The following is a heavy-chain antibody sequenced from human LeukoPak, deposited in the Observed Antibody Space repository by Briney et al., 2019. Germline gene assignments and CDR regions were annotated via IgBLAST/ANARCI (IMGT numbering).Heavy chain of an antibody. CDR1: GDSISNFY. CDR3: ARAGFGSGWHYFDY. CDR2: VYSSGST. D-gene: IGHD6-19*01. Sequence: PSETLSLTCTVSGDSISNFYWSWIRQPAEKGLEWIGRVYSSGSTNYNPSLKSRASMSVDTSKNHYSLRLISVTAADTAIYYCARAGFGSGWHYFDYWGRGILVSVSS. J-gene: IGHJ4*01. V-gene: IGHV4-4*07.